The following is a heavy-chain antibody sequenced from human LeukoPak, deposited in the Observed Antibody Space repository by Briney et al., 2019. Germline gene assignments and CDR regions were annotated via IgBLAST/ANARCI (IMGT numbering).Heavy chain of an antibody. D-gene: IGHD3-10*01. V-gene: IGHV1-2*02. CDR1: GYTFTGYY. J-gene: IGHJ3*02. Sequence: ASVKVSCKASGYTFTGYYMHWVRQAPGQGLEWMGWINPNSGGTNYAQKFQGRVTMTRDKSIRTAYMELSRLTSDDTAVYYCARNIWFGESADAFDIWRQGTMVTVSS. CDR2: INPNSGGT. CDR3: ARNIWFGESADAFDI.